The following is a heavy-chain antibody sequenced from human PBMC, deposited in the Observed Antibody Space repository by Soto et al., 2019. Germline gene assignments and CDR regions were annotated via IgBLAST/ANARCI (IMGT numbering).Heavy chain of an antibody. CDR3: ARDYGRGTHYYGSGSYYIPSYYGMDV. V-gene: IGHV1-69*13. J-gene: IGHJ6*02. CDR1: GGTFSSYS. D-gene: IGHD3-10*01. Sequence: SVKVSCKASGGTFSSYSISWVRQAPGQGLEWMGGIIPIFGTANYAQKFQGRVTITADESTSTAYMELSSLRSEDTAVYYCARDYGRGTHYYGSGSYYIPSYYGMDVWGQGTTVTVSS. CDR2: IIPIFGTA.